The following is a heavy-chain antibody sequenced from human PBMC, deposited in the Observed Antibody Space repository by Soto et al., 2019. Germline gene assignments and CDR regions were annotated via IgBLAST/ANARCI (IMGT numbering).Heavy chain of an antibody. J-gene: IGHJ4*02. CDR1: GFTFSSYA. V-gene: IGHV3-23*01. Sequence: GSRRLSCAASGFTFSSYAMSWVRQAPGKGLEWVSAISGSGGSTYYADSVKGRFTISRDNSKNTLYLQMNSLRAEDTAVYYCAKRSIVVVPAAKSDYFDYWGQGTLVTVSS. CDR2: ISGSGGST. CDR3: AKRSIVVVPAAKSDYFDY. D-gene: IGHD2-2*01.